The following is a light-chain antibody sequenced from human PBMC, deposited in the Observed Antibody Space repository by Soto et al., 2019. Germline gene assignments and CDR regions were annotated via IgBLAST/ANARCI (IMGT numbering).Light chain of an antibody. CDR3: QQYNNWPLA. Sequence: EIVMTQSPATLSVSPGERATLSCRASQSVSSNLAWYQQKPGQAPRLLIYGASTRATDVPVRFSGSGSGTEFTLTISSLQSEDFAVYYCQQYNNWPLAFGQGTKVDIK. V-gene: IGKV3-15*01. J-gene: IGKJ1*01. CDR1: QSVSSN. CDR2: GAS.